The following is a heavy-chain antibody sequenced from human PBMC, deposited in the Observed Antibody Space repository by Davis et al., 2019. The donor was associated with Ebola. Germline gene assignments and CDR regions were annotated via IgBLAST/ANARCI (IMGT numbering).Heavy chain of an antibody. D-gene: IGHD1-1*01. CDR3: ARAQFPTTSDH. CDR2: INPHNGNT. V-gene: IGHV1-18*04. Sequence: ASVLVSCKASAYTFTNYGITWVRQAHGQGLDWMGWINPHNGNTNYAQNVQGRVTMTTDTSTGTAYMEVGSLRSDDTAVYYCARAQFPTTSDHWGQGTLVTVSS. J-gene: IGHJ4*02. CDR1: AYTFTNYG.